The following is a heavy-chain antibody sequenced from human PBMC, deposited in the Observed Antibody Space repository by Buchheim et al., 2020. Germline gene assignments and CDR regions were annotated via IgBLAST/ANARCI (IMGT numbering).Heavy chain of an antibody. J-gene: IGHJ4*02. Sequence: EVQLVDSGGGLVKPGGSLRLSCAASGFTFSSYTMTWVRQAPGKGLEWVSSINSNSRYIYYADSVKGRFTISRENAKNSLYLQMNSLSAEDTAVYYCATDYGGWFAIWGQG. D-gene: IGHD4-23*01. V-gene: IGHV3-21*01. CDR3: ATDYGGWFAI. CDR2: INSNSRYI. CDR1: GFTFSSYT.